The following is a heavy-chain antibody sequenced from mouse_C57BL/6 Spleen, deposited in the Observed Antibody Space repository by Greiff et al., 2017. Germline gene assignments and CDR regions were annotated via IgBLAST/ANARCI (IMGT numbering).Heavy chain of an antibody. CDR1: GYTFTSYG. CDR3: ARDYYGSSPDV. V-gene: IGHV1-81*01. CDR2: IYPRSGNT. J-gene: IGHJ1*03. Sequence: VQLQQSGAELARPGASVKLSCKASGYTFTSYGISWVKQRTGQGLEWIGEIYPRSGNTYFNEKFKGKATLTADKSSSTAYMELRSLTSEDSAVYFCARDYYGSSPDVWGTGTTVTVSS. D-gene: IGHD1-1*01.